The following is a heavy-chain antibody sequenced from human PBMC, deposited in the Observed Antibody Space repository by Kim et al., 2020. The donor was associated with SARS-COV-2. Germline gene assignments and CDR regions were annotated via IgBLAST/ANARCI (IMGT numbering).Heavy chain of an antibody. J-gene: IGHJ3*02. CDR1: GFTFSAYD. Sequence: GGSLRLSCATSGFTFSAYDMNWVRQAPGKGLEWLSFITKSSTTIYYADSVKGRFTTSRDNAKNSLHLQMNSLKDEDTAVYYCVRDRMGVAFDIWGHGTLV. D-gene: IGHD3-16*01. CDR2: ITKSSTTI. CDR3: VRDRMGVAFDI. V-gene: IGHV3-48*02.